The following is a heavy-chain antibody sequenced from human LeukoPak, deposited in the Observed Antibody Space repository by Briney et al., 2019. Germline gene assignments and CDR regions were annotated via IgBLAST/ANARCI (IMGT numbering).Heavy chain of an antibody. Sequence: PGGSLRLSCAASGFTFSSYSMNWFRQAPGKGLEWVSSISSSSSYIYYADSVKGRFTISRDNAKNSLYLQMNSLRAEDTAVYYCARDLGSGWYGGGAFDIWGQGTMVTVSS. CDR2: ISSSSSYI. J-gene: IGHJ3*02. CDR1: GFTFSSYS. D-gene: IGHD6-19*01. CDR3: ARDLGSGWYGGGAFDI. V-gene: IGHV3-21*01.